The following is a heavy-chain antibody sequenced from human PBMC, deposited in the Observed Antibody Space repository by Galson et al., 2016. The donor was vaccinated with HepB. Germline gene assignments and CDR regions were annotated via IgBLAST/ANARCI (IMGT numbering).Heavy chain of an antibody. J-gene: IGHJ6*03. CDR2: INLSGNT. D-gene: IGHD2-21*02. Sequence: SETLSLTCGVYGGSFSSYYWNWIRQPPGKGLEWIGEINLSGNTNYNPSLKSRVSISLDTSRNQFSLRLGSVTAADTGVYYCARVQKGVVVTWFYYCVDVWGKGTTVTVSS. CDR3: ARVQKGVVVTWFYYCVDV. V-gene: IGHV4-34*01. CDR1: GGSFSSYY.